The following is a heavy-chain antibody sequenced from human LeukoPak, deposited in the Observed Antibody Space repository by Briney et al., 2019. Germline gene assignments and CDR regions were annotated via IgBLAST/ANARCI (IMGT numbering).Heavy chain of an antibody. V-gene: IGHV1-2*04. J-gene: IGHJ4*02. CDR2: INPNSGGT. CDR3: ARGAIVEQWLVRGSMDY. Sequence: ASVKVSCKASGYTFTGYYMHWVRQAPGQGLEWMGWINPNSGGTNYAQKFQGWVTMTRDTSISTAYMELSRLRSDDTAVYYCARGAIVEQWLVRGSMDYWGQGTLVTVSS. CDR1: GYTFTGYY. D-gene: IGHD6-19*01.